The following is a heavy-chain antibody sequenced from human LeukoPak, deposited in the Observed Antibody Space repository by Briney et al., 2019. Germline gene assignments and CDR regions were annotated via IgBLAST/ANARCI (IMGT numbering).Heavy chain of an antibody. CDR2: ISSSGSTI. D-gene: IGHD3-22*01. CDR1: GGSISSSSYY. V-gene: IGHV3-48*03. CDR3: ARDSYDSSGYYFPFDY. Sequence: LSLTCTVSGGSISSSSYYWDWIRQPQGKGLEWVSYISSSGSTIYYADSVKGRFTISRDNAKNSLYLQMNSLRAEDTAVYYCARDSYDSSGYYFPFDYWGQGTRVTVSS. J-gene: IGHJ4*02.